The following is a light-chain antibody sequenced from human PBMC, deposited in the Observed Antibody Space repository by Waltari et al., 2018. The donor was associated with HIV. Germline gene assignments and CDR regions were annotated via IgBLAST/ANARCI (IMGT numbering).Light chain of an antibody. V-gene: IGLV2-11*01. J-gene: IGLJ1*01. CDR3: CSYAGTYTYV. CDR1: SSDVGDYNS. CDR2: DVS. Sequence: ALPQPRSVSGSPGQSVTISCTGTSSDVGDYNSVSWYQQHPGKAPKLMIYDVSKWPSGVPDRFSGSKSGNTASLTISGLQAEDEADYYCCSYAGTYTYVFGTGTKVTVL.